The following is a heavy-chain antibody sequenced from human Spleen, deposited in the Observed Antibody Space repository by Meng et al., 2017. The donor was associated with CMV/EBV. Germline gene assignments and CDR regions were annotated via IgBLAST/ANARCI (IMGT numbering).Heavy chain of an antibody. J-gene: IGHJ2*01. CDR1: GFTFSSYS. V-gene: IGHV3-21*01. CDR3: ARDVGPQEWYFDL. CDR2: ISSSSSYI. Sequence: GGSLRLSCAASGFTFSSYSMNWVRQAPGKGLEWVSSISSSSSYIYYADSVKGRFTISRDNAKNSLYLQMNSLRAEDTAVYYCARDVGPQEWYFDLWGRGTLVTVSS.